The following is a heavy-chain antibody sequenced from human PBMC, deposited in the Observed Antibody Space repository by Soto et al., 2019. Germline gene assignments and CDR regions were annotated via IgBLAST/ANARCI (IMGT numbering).Heavy chain of an antibody. CDR2: INHSGST. CDR3: ARVGDFWSGYYFGDWFDP. D-gene: IGHD3-3*01. J-gene: IGHJ5*02. CDR1: GGSFSGYY. V-gene: IGHV4-34*01. Sequence: SETLSLTCAVYGGSFSGYYWSWIRQPPGKGLEWIGEINHSGSTNYNPSLKSRVTISVDTSKNQFSLKLSSVTAADTAVYYCARVGDFWSGYYFGDWFDPWGQGTLVTVSS.